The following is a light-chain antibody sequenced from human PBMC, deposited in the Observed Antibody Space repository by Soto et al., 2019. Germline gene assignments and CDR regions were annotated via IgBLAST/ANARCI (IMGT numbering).Light chain of an antibody. CDR3: FSYAGGSTFV. Sequence: QSVLTQPPSASGSPGQSVTISCTGTNRDVGTHNYVSWYQQYPGKAPKLLIYDVVKRPSGIPHRFSGSKSGNTASLTVSGLQADDEADYYCFSYAGGSTFVFGPGTKVTVL. CDR2: DVV. V-gene: IGLV2-8*01. CDR1: NRDVGTHNY. J-gene: IGLJ1*01.